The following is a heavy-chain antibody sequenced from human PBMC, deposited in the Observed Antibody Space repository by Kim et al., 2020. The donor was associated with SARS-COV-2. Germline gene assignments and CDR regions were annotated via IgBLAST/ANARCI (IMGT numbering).Heavy chain of an antibody. V-gene: IGHV1-8*02. CDR1: GYTFTSYA. Sequence: ASVKVSCKASGYTFTSYAIHWVRQATGQGLEWMGWMNADSGNTGYSQKFQGRVTMTRNTSTSTAYMELSSLRSEDTAVYYCARGSACSNWYCGQQLHDWG. CDR3: ARGSACSNWYCGQQLHD. J-gene: IGHJ6*02. CDR2: MNADSGNT. D-gene: IGHD1-1*01.